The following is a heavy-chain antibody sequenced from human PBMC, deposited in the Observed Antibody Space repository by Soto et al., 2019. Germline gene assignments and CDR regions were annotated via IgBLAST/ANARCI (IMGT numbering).Heavy chain of an antibody. D-gene: IGHD3-10*01. J-gene: IGHJ4*02. CDR3: VRSPYGSHYFDY. CDR1: GFTFSSYA. Sequence: EVQLLESGGGLVQPGGSLRLSCAASGFTFSSYAMSWVRQAPGKGLEWVSAISGSGGSTYYADSVKGRFTISRDNSKNTLLLQMNSLRAEDTAVYYCVRSPYGSHYFDYWGQGTLVTVSS. V-gene: IGHV3-23*01. CDR2: ISGSGGST.